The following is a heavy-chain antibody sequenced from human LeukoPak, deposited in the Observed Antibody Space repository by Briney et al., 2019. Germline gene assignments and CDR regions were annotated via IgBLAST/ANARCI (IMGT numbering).Heavy chain of an antibody. Sequence: PGGSLRLSCAASGFTFSDYYMSWVRQAPGKGLEWVSFIRSRAYGATTEYAASVKGRFTISRDDSKSIAYLRMNSLKTEDTAVYYCSRADYYGSGSPISLDVWGKGTTVTVS. J-gene: IGHJ6*03. CDR2: IRSRAYGATT. CDR1: GFTFSDYY. D-gene: IGHD3-10*01. CDR3: SRADYYGSGSPISLDV. V-gene: IGHV3-49*04.